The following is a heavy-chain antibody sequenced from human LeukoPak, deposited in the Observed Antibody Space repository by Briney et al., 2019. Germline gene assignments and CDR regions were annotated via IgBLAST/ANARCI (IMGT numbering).Heavy chain of an antibody. J-gene: IGHJ6*03. V-gene: IGHV4-4*02. CDR1: GGSISSTNW. CDR3: ARNVNYYMDV. Sequence: KPSETLSLTCAVSGGSISSTNWWSWVRQPPGKGLEWIGEIYHSGSTNYNPSLKSRVTISVDKSNNQLSLKVNSVTAANTAVYYCARNVNYYMDVWGKGTTVTVSS. CDR2: IYHSGST. D-gene: IGHD1-1*01.